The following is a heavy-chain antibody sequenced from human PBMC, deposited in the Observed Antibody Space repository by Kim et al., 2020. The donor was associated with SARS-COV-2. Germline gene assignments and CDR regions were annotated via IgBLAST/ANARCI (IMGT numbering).Heavy chain of an antibody. CDR2: ISWDGGST. CDR3: AKIDHAYNWNVGIDY. D-gene: IGHD1-20*01. V-gene: IGHV3-43D*03. J-gene: IGHJ4*02. CDR1: GFTFDDYA. Sequence: GGSLRLSCEASGFTFDDYAMHWVRQAPGKGLEWVSLISWDGGSTYYADSVKGRFTISRDNSKNSLYLQMNSLRAEDTALYYCAKIDHAYNWNVGIDYWGQGTLVTVSS.